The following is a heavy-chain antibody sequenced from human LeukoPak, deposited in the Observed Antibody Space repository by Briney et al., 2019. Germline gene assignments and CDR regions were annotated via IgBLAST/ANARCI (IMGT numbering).Heavy chain of an antibody. J-gene: IGHJ4*02. CDR2: IKNRGNSYIT. CDR1: GFTFSDHF. CDR3: ADITYPGTYY. V-gene: IGHV3-72*01. Sequence: GGSLRLSCAASGFTFSDHFMDWVRQAPGKGLEWGARIKNRGNSYITEYAASGEGRFTISRHDSKKSLYLQMNSLNTEDTAVYFCADITYPGTYYRGQGTLVTVSS. D-gene: IGHD3-10*01.